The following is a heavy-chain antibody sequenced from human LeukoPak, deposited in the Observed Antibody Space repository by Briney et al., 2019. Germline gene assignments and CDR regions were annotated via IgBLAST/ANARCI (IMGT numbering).Heavy chain of an antibody. V-gene: IGHV4-4*07. CDR3: ARDKEGSYCSSTSCYEESYYYYMDV. CDR2: IYISGST. D-gene: IGHD2-2*01. J-gene: IGHJ6*03. Sequence: PSETLSLTCTVSGGSISSYYWSWIRQPAGKGLEWIGRIYISGSTNYNPSLKSRVTMSVDTSKNQFSLKLSSVSAADTAVYYCARDKEGSYCSSTSCYEESYYYYMDVWGKGTTVTISS. CDR1: GGSISSYY.